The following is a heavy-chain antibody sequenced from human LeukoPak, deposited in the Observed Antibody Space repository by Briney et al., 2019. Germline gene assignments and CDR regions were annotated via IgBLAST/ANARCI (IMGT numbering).Heavy chain of an antibody. J-gene: IGHJ3*02. D-gene: IGHD6-13*01. CDR3: ARGSSLTGHAFDI. CDR1: GDSVSSNSAA. Sequence: TSQTLSLTCAISGDSVSSNSAAWNWIRQSPSRGLEWLGRTYYRSKWYNDYAVSVKSRITIKPDTSKNQFSLQLNSVTAADTAVYHCARGSSLTGHAFDIWGQGTMVTVSS. CDR2: TYYRSKWYN. V-gene: IGHV6-1*01.